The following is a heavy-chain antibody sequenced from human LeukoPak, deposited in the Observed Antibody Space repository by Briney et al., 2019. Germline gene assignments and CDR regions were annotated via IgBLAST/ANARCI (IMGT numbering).Heavy chain of an antibody. CDR1: GFTFSDYY. J-gene: IGHJ3*02. CDR3: ARTTAYAFDI. Sequence: GGSLRVSCAASGFTFSDYYMTWIRQAPGKGLEWVSYISSSGSISSSGNTIYYADSVKGRFTISRDNAENSLYLQMNSLRAEDTAVYYCARTTAYAFDIWGQGTMVTVSS. D-gene: IGHD4-17*01. CDR2: ISSSGSISSSGNTI. V-gene: IGHV3-11*01.